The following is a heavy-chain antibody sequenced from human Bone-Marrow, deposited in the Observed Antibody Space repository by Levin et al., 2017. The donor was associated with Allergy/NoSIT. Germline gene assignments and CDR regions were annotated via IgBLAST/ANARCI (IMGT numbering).Heavy chain of an antibody. D-gene: IGHD3-3*01. Sequence: GGSLRLSCQGSGYIFTNHWITWVRQMPGKGLEWMGRIDPSDSFTNYSPSFHGRVTFSADKSSDTVYLQWSSLKASDTAMYYCARHYESLSGYYPTDCWGQGTLVTVSS. V-gene: IGHV5-10-1*01. CDR2: IDPSDSFT. CDR1: GYIFTNHW. J-gene: IGHJ4*02. CDR3: ARHYESLSGYYPTDC.